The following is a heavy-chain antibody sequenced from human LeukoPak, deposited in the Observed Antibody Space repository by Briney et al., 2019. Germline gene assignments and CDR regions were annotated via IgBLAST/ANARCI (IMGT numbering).Heavy chain of an antibody. CDR3: ARDAPPSGFYYYYMDV. V-gene: IGHV3-66*01. CDR1: GFTVSSNF. J-gene: IGHJ6*03. CDR2: IYSGDNT. Sequence: GGSLRLSCSASGFTVSSNFMSWVRQAPGKGLEWVSAIYSGDNTYYADSVKGRFTISRDNSRNALYLQMNSLRAEDTAVYYCARDAPPSGFYYYYMDVWDKGTTVTISS.